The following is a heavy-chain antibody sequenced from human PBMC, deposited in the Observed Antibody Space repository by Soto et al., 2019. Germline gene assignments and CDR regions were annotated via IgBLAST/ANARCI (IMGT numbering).Heavy chain of an antibody. J-gene: IGHJ5*02. CDR2: IYYSGST. CDR1: GGSISSGNYD. D-gene: IGHD6-13*01. Sequence: SETLSLTCTVSGGSISSGNYDWSWIRQHPGKGLEWIGYIYYSGSTSYNPSLKSRVTISVDTSKNHFSLKLSSVTAADTAVYYCARVFSDSSSFFDPWGQGTLVTVSS. V-gene: IGHV4-31*03. CDR3: ARVFSDSSSFFDP.